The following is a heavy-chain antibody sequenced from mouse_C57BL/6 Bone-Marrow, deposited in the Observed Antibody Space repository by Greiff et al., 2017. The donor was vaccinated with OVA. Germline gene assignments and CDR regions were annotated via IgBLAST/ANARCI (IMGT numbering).Heavy chain of an antibody. CDR2: INPSSGYT. CDR1: GYTFTSYW. V-gene: IGHV1-7*01. J-gene: IGHJ2*01. Sequence: QVQLKESGAELAKPGASVKLSCKASGYTFTSYWMHWVKQRPGQGLEWIGYINPSSGYTKYNQKFKDKATLTADKSASTAYMQLSSLTYEDSAVYYGTRWAGTSFDYWGKGTTLTVSS. CDR3: TRWAGTSFDY. D-gene: IGHD4-1*01.